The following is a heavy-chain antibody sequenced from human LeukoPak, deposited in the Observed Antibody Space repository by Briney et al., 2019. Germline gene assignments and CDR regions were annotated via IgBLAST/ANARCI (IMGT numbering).Heavy chain of an antibody. CDR1: GYTFTSYD. V-gene: IGHV1-8*01. D-gene: IGHD3-22*01. CDR2: MNPKSGNT. CDR3: ASRSGDSSGLLFDY. J-gene: IGHJ4*02. Sequence: ASVKVSCKASGYTFTSYDINWVRQATGQGLEWMGWMNPKSGNTGYAQKFQGRVTMTRDTSTSTVYMELSSLRSEDTAVYYCASRSGDSSGLLFDYWGQGTLVTVSS.